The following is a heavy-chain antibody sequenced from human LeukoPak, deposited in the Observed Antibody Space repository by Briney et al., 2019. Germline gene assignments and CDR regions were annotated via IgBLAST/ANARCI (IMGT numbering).Heavy chain of an antibody. D-gene: IGHD3-16*01. CDR3: ARRGGPAGTFSHRRYYYFYYMDV. CDR2: ISPTSSAI. Sequence: PGGSLRLSCTASGLTFNSYTMNWVRQAPGKGLGWISYISPTSSAIYYADSVKGRFTISRDNAKNSLYLQMNSLGAEDTAVYYCARRGGPAGTFSHRRYYYFYYMDVWGKGTTVTVSS. V-gene: IGHV3-48*04. CDR1: GLTFNSYT. J-gene: IGHJ6*03.